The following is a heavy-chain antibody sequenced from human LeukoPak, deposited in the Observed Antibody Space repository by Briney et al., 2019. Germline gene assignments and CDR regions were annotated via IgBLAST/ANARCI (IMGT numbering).Heavy chain of an antibody. CDR1: GFTFSNAW. Sequence: GGSLRLACAASGFTFSNAWMSWVRQAPGKGLEWVGRMKSKTDGGTTDYAAPVTGRFTISRDDSKNTLYLQMNSLKTEDTAVYYCTTATGSYGPFLFDYWGQGTLVTVSS. D-gene: IGHD1-26*01. V-gene: IGHV3-15*01. J-gene: IGHJ4*02. CDR2: MKSKTDGGTT. CDR3: TTATGSYGPFLFDY.